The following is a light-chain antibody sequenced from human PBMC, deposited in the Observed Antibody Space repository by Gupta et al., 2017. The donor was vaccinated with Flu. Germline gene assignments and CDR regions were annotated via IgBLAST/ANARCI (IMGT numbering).Light chain of an antibody. CDR3: QQYHSCPWT. CDR2: KAS. CDR1: QTINSW. V-gene: IGKV1-5*03. Sequence: DIQMTQSPSTQSASVGDRVTITCRASQTINSWLAGYQQKPGKAPQLLISKASTLESAIPSRFSGSGSGTAFTLTITSLQPDDFATYYCQQYHSCPWTFGQGTKVEI. J-gene: IGKJ1*01.